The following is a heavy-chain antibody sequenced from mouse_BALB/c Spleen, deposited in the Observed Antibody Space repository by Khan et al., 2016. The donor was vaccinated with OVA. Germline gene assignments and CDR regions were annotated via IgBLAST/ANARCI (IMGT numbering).Heavy chain of an antibody. D-gene: IGHD2-3*01. J-gene: IGHJ3*01. Sequence: QVQLKQSGAELVRPGVSVKISCKGSGYTFTDYAMHWVKQSHAKSLEWIGVISTSYGDADYNQKFKGKATMTVDKSSSTAYMALARLTSEDYAFFSSASGSGYSRFAYWGQGTLVTVSA. CDR3: ASGSGYSRFAY. CDR1: GYTFTDYA. CDR2: ISTSYGDA. V-gene: IGHV1S137*01.